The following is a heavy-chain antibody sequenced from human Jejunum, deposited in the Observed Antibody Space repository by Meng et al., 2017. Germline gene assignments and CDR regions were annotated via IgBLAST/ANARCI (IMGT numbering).Heavy chain of an antibody. D-gene: IGHD2-8*01. V-gene: IGHV1-2*02. Sequence: ASVKVSCKASGYTFFDYTIQWVRQAPGQGLESLAWINPNSGARIYAQKFRDRVTVTTDTSTSTAHMKLTSLTSDDTAVYYCTRDAIGDSLVYIDFWGQGTLVTVSS. CDR1: GYTFFDYT. CDR3: TRDAIGDSLVYIDF. J-gene: IGHJ4*02. CDR2: INPNSGAR.